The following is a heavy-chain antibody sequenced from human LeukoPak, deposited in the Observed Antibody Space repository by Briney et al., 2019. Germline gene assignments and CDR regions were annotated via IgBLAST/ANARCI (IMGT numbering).Heavy chain of an antibody. CDR3: ARKNITMIKGTLFDY. J-gene: IGHJ4*02. CDR1: GGAFSGYY. D-gene: IGHD3-22*01. CDR2: INHSGGT. V-gene: IGHV4-34*01. Sequence: SETLSLTCAVYGGAFSGYYWSWIRQPPGKGLEWIGEINHSGGTDYNPSLESRVTMSVDTSKNQFSLRLSSVTAADTAVYYCARKNITMIKGTLFDYWGQGILVTVSS.